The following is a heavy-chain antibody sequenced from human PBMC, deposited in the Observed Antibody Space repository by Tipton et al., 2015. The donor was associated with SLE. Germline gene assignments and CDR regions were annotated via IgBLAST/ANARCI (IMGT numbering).Heavy chain of an antibody. CDR1: GFTFSSYW. D-gene: IGHD3-22*01. Sequence: GSLRLSCAASGFTFSSYWMHWVRQAPGKGLVWVSRINTDGSSTSYADSVRGRFTISRDNAKNTLYLQMNSLRPEDTSVYYCVRPGSPQSSDSSGFLPRGDYYWGQGTLVTVSS. V-gene: IGHV3-74*01. CDR2: INTDGSST. CDR3: VRPGSPQSSDSSGFLPRGDYY. J-gene: IGHJ4*02.